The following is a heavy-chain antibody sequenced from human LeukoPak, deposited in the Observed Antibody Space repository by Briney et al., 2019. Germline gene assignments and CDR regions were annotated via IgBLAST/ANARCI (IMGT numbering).Heavy chain of an antibody. J-gene: IGHJ4*02. CDR1: GGSISSGDYY. Sequence: PSETLSLTCTVSGGSISSGDYYWSWIRQPPGKGLEWIGYIYYSGSTYYNSSLKSRVTISVDTSKNKFSLKLSSVTAADTAVYYCARVPISTTARGYFDYWGQGTLVTVSS. CDR2: IYYSGST. CDR3: ARVPISTTARGYFDY. D-gene: IGHD4-17*01. V-gene: IGHV4-30-4*02.